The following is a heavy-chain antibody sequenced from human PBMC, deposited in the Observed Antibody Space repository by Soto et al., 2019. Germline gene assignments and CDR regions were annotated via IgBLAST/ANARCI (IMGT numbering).Heavy chain of an antibody. J-gene: IGHJ5*02. CDR2: FDPEDGET. V-gene: IGHV1-24*01. CDR1: GYTLTELS. CDR3: ANSAAAGINWFDP. Sequence: GGPVKVSRKVSGYTLTELSMHWVRQAPGKGLEWMGGFDPEDGETIYAQKFQGRVTMTEDTSTDTAYMELSSLRSEDTAVYYCANSAAAGINWFDPWGQGTLVTVSS. D-gene: IGHD6-13*01.